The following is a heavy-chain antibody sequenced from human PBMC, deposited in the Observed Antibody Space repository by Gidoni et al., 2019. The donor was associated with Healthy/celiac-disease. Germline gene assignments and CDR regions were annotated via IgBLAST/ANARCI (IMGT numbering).Heavy chain of an antibody. CDR2: ISYDGSNK. J-gene: IGHJ3*02. CDR3: AKEGRIAAAGGWYDAFDI. Sequence: QVQLVESGGGVVQPGRSLRLSCAASGFTFSSYAMHWVRQAPGKGLEWVAVISYDGSNKYYADSVKGRFTISRDNSKNTLYLQMNSLRAEDTAVYYCAKEGRIAAAGGWYDAFDIWGQGTMVTVSS. V-gene: IGHV3-30-3*01. D-gene: IGHD6-13*01. CDR1: GFTFSSYA.